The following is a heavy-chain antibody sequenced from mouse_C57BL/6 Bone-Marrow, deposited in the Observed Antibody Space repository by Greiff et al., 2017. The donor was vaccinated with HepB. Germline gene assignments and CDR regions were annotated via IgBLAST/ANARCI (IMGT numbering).Heavy chain of an antibody. CDR1: GYSITSGYY. J-gene: IGHJ1*03. V-gene: IGHV3-6*01. Sequence: VQLKESGPGLVKPSQSLSLTCSVTGYSITSGYYWNWIRQFPGNKLEWMGYISYDGSNNYNPSLKNRISITRDTSKNQFFLKLNSVTTEDTATYYCVRYWYFDVWGTGTTVTVSS. D-gene: IGHD1-1*01. CDR2: ISYDGSN. CDR3: VRYWYFDV.